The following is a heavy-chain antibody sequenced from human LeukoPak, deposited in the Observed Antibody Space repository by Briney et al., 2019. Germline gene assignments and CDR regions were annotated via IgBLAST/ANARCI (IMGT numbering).Heavy chain of an antibody. D-gene: IGHD1-14*01. J-gene: IGHJ4*02. CDR3: AKESPYTSPRNYYFDH. CDR2: ISGSGGST. Sequence: GGSLRLSCAASGFTFSSYAMSWVRQAPGKGLEWVSAISGSGGSTYYADSVKGRFTISRDNSKNTLSLQMDGLRAEDTAVYYCAKESPYTSPRNYYFDHWGQGTLVTVSS. V-gene: IGHV3-23*01. CDR1: GFTFSSYA.